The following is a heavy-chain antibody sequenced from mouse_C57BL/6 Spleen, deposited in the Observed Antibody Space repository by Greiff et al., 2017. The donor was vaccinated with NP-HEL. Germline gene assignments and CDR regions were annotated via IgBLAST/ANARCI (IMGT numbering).Heavy chain of an antibody. CDR1: GFTFSSYA. CDR2: ISDGGSYT. CDR3: ASVITTVVADAMDY. Sequence: EVKLMESGGGLVKPGGSLKLSCAASGFTFSSYAMSWVRQTPEKRLEWVATISDGGSYTYYPDNVKGRFTISRDNAKNNLYLQMSHLKSEDTAMYYCASVITTVVADAMDYWGQGTSVTVSS. J-gene: IGHJ4*01. D-gene: IGHD1-1*01. V-gene: IGHV5-4*03.